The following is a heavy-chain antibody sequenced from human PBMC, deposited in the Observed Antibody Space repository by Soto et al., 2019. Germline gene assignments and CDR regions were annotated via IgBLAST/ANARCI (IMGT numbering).Heavy chain of an antibody. J-gene: IGHJ4*02. Sequence: QVQLQESGPGLVRPSETLSLTCTVSGGSISSYYWSRSRQPPWKGLEWIGYIYNSGSTNYNPALKSRITISVDTSKNQFSLKLSSVTAPDTAVYYCAYGDSRGPFDSWGQGTLVTVSS. CDR2: IYNSGST. D-gene: IGHD4-17*01. CDR1: GGSISSYY. V-gene: IGHV4-59*01. CDR3: AYGDSRGPFDS.